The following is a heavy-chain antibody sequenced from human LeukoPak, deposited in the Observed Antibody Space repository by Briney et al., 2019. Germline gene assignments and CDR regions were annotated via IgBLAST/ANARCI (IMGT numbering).Heavy chain of an antibody. J-gene: IGHJ4*02. CDR2: ISGNGVST. D-gene: IGHD6-13*01. V-gene: IGHV3-23*01. CDR3: AKPQYDSSWYYFDY. Sequence: GGPLRLSCAASGFTFSTYAMSWVRQAPGKGLEWVSTISGNGVSTYYANSVKGRFTISRDNSKNTLWLQMNSLRAEDTALYYCAKPQYDSSWYYFDYWGQGTLVTVSS. CDR1: GFTFSTYA.